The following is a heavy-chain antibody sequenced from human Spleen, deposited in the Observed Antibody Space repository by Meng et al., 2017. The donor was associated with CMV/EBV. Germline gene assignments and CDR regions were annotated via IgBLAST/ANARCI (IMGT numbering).Heavy chain of an antibody. CDR2: MNTDGGEK. J-gene: IGHJ6*02. D-gene: IGHD3-3*01. CDR1: GFSFSSSW. V-gene: IGHV3-7*01. CDR3: ARDASYDFWSGYYGMDV. Sequence: GGSLRLSCAASGFSFSSSWMTWVRQAPGQGLEWVANMNTDGGEKYYVDSVKGRFTISRDNAKNSLYLQMNSLRAEDTAVYFCARDASYDFWSGYYGMDVWGPGTTVTVSS.